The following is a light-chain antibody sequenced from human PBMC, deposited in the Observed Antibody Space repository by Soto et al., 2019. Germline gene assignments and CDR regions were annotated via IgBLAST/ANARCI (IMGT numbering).Light chain of an antibody. Sequence: DIQMTQSPSSLSASVGDRVTITCRASQSISSYLNWYQQKPGKAPKFLIYVASTLQSGVPSRFSGSGYGTDLTLTITSLQPDDVATYYCQQMYRSPCTFGQGTKLESK. CDR3: QQMYRSPCT. CDR1: QSISSY. CDR2: VAS. J-gene: IGKJ2*02. V-gene: IGKV1-39*01.